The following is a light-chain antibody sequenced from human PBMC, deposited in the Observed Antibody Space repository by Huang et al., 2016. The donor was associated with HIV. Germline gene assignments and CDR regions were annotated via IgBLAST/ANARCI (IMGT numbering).Light chain of an antibody. CDR2: DAS. J-gene: IGKJ3*01. Sequence: DIQMTQSPSSLSASVGDSVTITCQASQDISNYLNWYQQKPGKAPKFLISDASKLETVVPSMFSGSGSGTDFTFTISSLQPEYIASYYCQQYDNLPLTFGPGTKVDIK. CDR1: QDISNY. V-gene: IGKV1-33*01. CDR3: QQYDNLPLT.